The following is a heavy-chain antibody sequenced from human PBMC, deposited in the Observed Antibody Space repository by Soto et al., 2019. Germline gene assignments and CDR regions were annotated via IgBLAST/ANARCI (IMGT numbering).Heavy chain of an antibody. CDR1: GGTFSSYT. CDR3: VRDQKY. V-gene: IGHV1-69*08. CDR2: IIPILRLV. Sequence: QVQLVQSGAEVKKPGSSVKVSCKASGGTFSSYTLSWVRQAPGQGLEWMGRIIPILRLVNYAQKFQGRVTITADKSTSTAYMELSSLRSEDTAVYYCVRDQKYWGQGTLVTVSS. J-gene: IGHJ4*02.